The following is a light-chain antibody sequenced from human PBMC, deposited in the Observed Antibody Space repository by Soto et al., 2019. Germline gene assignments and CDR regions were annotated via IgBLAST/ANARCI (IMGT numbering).Light chain of an antibody. Sequence: MTQSPSSLAAAVGDRVTITFRASQSISSYLNWYQQKPGKAPKLLIYAASSLQSGVPSRFSGSGSGTDFTLTISSLQPEDFATYYCQQSYSTSITFGQGTRLGL. CDR1: QSISSY. CDR3: QQSYSTSIT. CDR2: AAS. J-gene: IGKJ5*01. V-gene: IGKV1-39*01.